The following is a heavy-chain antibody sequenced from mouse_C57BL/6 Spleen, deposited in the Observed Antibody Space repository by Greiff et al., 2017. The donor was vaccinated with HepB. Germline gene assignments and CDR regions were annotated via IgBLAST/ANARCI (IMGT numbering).Heavy chain of an antibody. J-gene: IGHJ3*01. Sequence: VQLQQPGAELVRPGSSVKLSCKASGYTFTSYWMDWVKQRPGQGLEWIGNIYPSDSETHYNQKFKDKATLTVDKSSSTAYMQLSSLTSEDSAVYYCARRNGYYIFAYWGQGTLVTVSA. D-gene: IGHD2-3*01. CDR3: ARRNGYYIFAY. CDR2: IYPSDSET. CDR1: GYTFTSYW. V-gene: IGHV1-61*01.